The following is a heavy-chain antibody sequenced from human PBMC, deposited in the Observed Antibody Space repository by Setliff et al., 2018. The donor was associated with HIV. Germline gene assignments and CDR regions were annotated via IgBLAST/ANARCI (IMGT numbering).Heavy chain of an antibody. CDR3: ARHIKDTDGDTPDFDF. V-gene: IGHV1-58*01. D-gene: IGHD2-21*01. CDR1: RFTFTSAA. J-gene: IGHJ4*02. CDR2: IVVGSGNT. Sequence: GASVKVSCKASRFTFTSAAVQWVRQARGQRPEWIGWIVVGSGNTKYAQRFQERVTITRDMSTRTAYMELSSLRSADTAMYYCARHIKDTDGDTPDFDFWGQGTLVTVSS.